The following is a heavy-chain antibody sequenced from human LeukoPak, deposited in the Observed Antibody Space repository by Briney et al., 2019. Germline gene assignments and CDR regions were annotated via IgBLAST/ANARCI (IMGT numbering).Heavy chain of an antibody. CDR2: IIQDGSAK. CDR3: ASVTSYYYNTSGDYYFDY. Sequence: PGGSLRLSCVASGFTFSTYRMSWVRQAPGKGLVGVANIIQDGSAKNYVDSVKGRFTISRDNAKNSLYLQMNSLRAEDTAVYYCASVTSYYYNTSGDYYFDYWGQGTLVTVSS. D-gene: IGHD3-22*01. CDR1: GFTFSTYR. V-gene: IGHV3-7*02. J-gene: IGHJ4*02.